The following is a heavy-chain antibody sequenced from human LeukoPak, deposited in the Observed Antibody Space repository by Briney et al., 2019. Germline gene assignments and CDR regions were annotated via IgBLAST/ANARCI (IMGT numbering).Heavy chain of an antibody. CDR1: GFTFGKYW. D-gene: IGHD3-3*01. V-gene: IGHV3-7*03. CDR2: IKLDGSEK. CDR3: ARDQYDTWSRRGNFDS. Sequence: GGSLRLSCVASGFTFGKYWMSWVRQAPGKGLEWAADIKLDGSEKNYVDSVKGRFTISRDNTKNSLYLQMNSLRVEDTAVFYCARDQYDTWSRRGNFDSWGQGTLVIVSS. J-gene: IGHJ4*02.